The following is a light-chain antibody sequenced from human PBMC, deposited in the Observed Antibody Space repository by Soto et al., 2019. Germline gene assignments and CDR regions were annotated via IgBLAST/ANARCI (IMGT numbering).Light chain of an antibody. V-gene: IGLV2-14*01. Sequence: QSVLSQPASVSGSPGQSITISCTGTGSDLAIYNYVSWYQQQPGKAPKLMIYQVTNRPSGVPDRFSGSKSGPSAFLAITGLQAEDEADYYCQSYDNSLSGSGVFGTGTKVTVL. J-gene: IGLJ1*01. CDR1: GSDLAIYNY. CDR3: QSYDNSLSGSGV. CDR2: QVT.